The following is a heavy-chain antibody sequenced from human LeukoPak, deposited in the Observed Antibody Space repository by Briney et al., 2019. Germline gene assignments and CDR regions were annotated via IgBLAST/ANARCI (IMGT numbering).Heavy chain of an antibody. Sequence: GGSLRLSCAASGFTFSSYGMHWVRQAPGKGLEWVAVISYDGSNKYYADSVKGRFTISRDNSKNTLYLQMNSLRAEDTAVYYCAKVNGYDSSGYYYSNWFDPWGQGTLVTVSS. CDR2: ISYDGSNK. V-gene: IGHV3-30*18. CDR1: GFTFSSYG. D-gene: IGHD3-22*01. J-gene: IGHJ5*02. CDR3: AKVNGYDSSGYYYSNWFDP.